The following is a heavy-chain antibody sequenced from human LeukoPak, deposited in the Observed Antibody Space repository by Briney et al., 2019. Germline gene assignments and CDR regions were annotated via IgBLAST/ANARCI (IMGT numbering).Heavy chain of an antibody. D-gene: IGHD3-22*01. CDR1: GYSISSGYY. Sequence: SETLSLTCTVSGYSISSGYYWGWIRQPPGKGLEWIGSIYHSGSTYYNPSLKSRVTISVDTSKNQFSLKLSSVTAADTAVYYCAAPESSGQADYWGQGTLVTVSS. CDR3: AAPESSGQADY. J-gene: IGHJ4*02. CDR2: IYHSGST. V-gene: IGHV4-38-2*02.